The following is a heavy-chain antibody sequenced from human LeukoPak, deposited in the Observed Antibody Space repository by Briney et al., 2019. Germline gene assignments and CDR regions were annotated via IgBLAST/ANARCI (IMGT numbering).Heavy chain of an antibody. D-gene: IGHD2-2*01. V-gene: IGHV4-59*12. CDR2: IYYSGST. CDR3: ARSAYCSRTSCYSYYYYMDV. J-gene: IGHJ6*03. Sequence: PSETLSLTCTVSGGSISSYYWSWIRQPPGKGLEWIGYIYYSGSTNYNPPLKSRVTISVDTSKNQFSLKLSSVTAADTAVYYCARSAYCSRTSCYSYYYYMDVWGKGTTVTISS. CDR1: GGSISSYY.